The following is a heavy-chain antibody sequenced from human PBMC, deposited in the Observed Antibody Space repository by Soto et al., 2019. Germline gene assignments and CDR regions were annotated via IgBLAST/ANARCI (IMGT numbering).Heavy chain of an antibody. CDR1: GGSINTFY. Sequence: ASETLSLTCTVSGGSINTFYWSWVRQPAGKGLEWIGRIFSSGSTSFNPSLESRVAMSVDTSKNHFSLNLSSVTAADMAVYYCAREGSYSAYNFAHGIQLWSFDFWGQGTLVTVSS. CDR3: AREGSYSAYNFAHGIQLWSFDF. CDR2: IFSSGST. V-gene: IGHV4-4*07. D-gene: IGHD5-12*01. J-gene: IGHJ4*02.